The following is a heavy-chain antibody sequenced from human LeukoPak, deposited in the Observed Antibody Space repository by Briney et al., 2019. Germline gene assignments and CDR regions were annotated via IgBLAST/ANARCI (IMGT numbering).Heavy chain of an antibody. D-gene: IGHD3-3*01. CDR1: GFTFSSHG. V-gene: IGHV3-53*01. CDR2: IYSGGST. Sequence: PGRSLRLSCAASGFTFSSHGMHWARQAPGKGLEWVSVIYSGGSTYYADSVKGRFTISRDNSKNTLYLQMNSLRAEDTAVYYCARESRGIFGVVFDYWGQGTLVTVSS. CDR3: ARESRGIFGVVFDY. J-gene: IGHJ4*02.